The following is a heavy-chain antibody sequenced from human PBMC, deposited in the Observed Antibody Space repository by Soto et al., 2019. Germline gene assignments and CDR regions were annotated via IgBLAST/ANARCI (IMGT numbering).Heavy chain of an antibody. Sequence: SETLSLTCIVSGGSISSGDYYWSWIRQPPGKGLEWIGYIYYSGSTYYNPSLKSRVTISVDTSKNQFSLKLSSVTAADTAVYYCARELDPDRGGHLNWFDPWGQGTLVTVSS. CDR3: ARELDPDRGGHLNWFDP. CDR2: IYYSGST. CDR1: GGSISSGDYY. D-gene: IGHD3-10*01. V-gene: IGHV4-30-4*01. J-gene: IGHJ5*02.